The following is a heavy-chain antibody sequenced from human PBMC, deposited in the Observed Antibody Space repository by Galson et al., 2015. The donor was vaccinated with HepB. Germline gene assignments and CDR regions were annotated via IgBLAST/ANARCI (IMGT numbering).Heavy chain of an antibody. CDR1: GFSFGSHG. CDR3: ARDPGGGDLHCLDY. Sequence: SLRLSCAASGFSFGSHGFHWVRQAPGKGLEWVALIWWDGSKKFYGNSVKGRFTISRDNSVNTIYLQMNTLRADDTAVYYCARDPGGGDLHCLDYWGQGSLVSVSS. CDR2: IWWDGSKK. D-gene: IGHD2-21*01. J-gene: IGHJ4*02. V-gene: IGHV3-33*01.